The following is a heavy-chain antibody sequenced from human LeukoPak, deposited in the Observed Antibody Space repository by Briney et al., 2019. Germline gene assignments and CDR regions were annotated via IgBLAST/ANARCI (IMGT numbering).Heavy chain of an antibody. V-gene: IGHV3-73*01. CDR3: ARDHYYDSSGYWLYYFDY. D-gene: IGHD3-22*01. Sequence: PGGSLRLSCAASGFTFSGSAMHWVRQASGKGLEWVGRIRSKTNSYATAYAASVKGKFTISRDDSKNTAYLQMNSLKTEDTAVYYCARDHYYDSSGYWLYYFDYWGQGTLVTVSS. CDR2: IRSKTNSYAT. J-gene: IGHJ4*02. CDR1: GFTFSGSA.